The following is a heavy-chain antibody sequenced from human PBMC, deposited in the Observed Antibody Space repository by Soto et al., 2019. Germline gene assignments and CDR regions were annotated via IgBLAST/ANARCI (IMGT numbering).Heavy chain of an antibody. D-gene: IGHD2-21*02. J-gene: IGHJ1*01. CDR2: ISYDGSNK. CDR3: AREHVVVTIEGVQH. Sequence: QVQLVESGGGVVQPGRSLRLSCAASGFSFSSFAMHWVRQAPGKGLEWVAVISYDGSNKYYADSVKGRFTISRDNSKNTLYLQMNSLRAEDTAVYYCAREHVVVTIEGVQHWGQGTLVTVSS. CDR1: GFSFSSFA. V-gene: IGHV3-30-3*01.